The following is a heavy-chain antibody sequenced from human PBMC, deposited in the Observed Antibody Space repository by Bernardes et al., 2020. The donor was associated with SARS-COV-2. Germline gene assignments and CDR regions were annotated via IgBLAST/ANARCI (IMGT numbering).Heavy chain of an antibody. Sequence: GGSLRLSCAASGFTFSISSMNWVRQAPGKGLEWVSYISSSSSTIYYADSVKGRFTISRDNVKNSLYLQMNSLRAEDTAVYYCARLLIAARAFDVWGQGTMVTVSS. D-gene: IGHD6-6*01. CDR3: ARLLIAARAFDV. CDR2: ISSSSSTI. V-gene: IGHV3-48*01. J-gene: IGHJ3*01. CDR1: GFTFSISS.